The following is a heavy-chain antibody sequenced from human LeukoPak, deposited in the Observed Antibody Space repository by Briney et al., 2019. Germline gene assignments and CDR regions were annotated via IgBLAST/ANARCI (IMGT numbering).Heavy chain of an antibody. D-gene: IGHD3-10*01. CDR2: INPNSGGT. CDR1: GYTFTGYY. J-gene: IGHJ5*02. Sequence: ASVKVSCKASGYTFTGYYMHWVRQAPGQGLEWMGRINPNSGGTNYAQKFQGRVTMTRDTSISTAYMELSRLRSDDTAVYYCARVSRGYNWFDPWGQGTLVTVPS. CDR3: ARVSRGYNWFDP. V-gene: IGHV1-2*06.